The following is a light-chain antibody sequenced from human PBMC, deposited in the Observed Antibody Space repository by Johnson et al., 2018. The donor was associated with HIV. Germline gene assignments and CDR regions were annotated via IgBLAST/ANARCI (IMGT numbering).Light chain of an antibody. J-gene: IGLJ1*01. CDR1: SSNIGNNY. Sequence: QSVLTQPPSVSAAPGQKVTISCSGSSSNIGNNYVSWYQQLPGTAPKLLIYDNNKRPSGIPDRFSGSKSGTSATLGITGLQTGAEADYYCGTWDSSRRAYVFGTGAKVTVL. V-gene: IGLV1-51*01. CDR2: DNN. CDR3: GTWDSSRRAYV.